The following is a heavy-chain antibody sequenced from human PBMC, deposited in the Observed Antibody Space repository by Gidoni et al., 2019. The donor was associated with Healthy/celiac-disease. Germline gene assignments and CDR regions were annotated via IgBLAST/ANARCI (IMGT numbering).Heavy chain of an antibody. CDR3: ASRYDFWSGYSD. V-gene: IGHV4-39*01. Sequence: QLQLQESGPGLVKPSETLSLTCTVSGGSFSSSSYYWGWIRQPPGKGLEWIGSIYYSGSTYYNPSLKSRVTISVDTSKNQFSLKLSSVTAADTAVYYCASRYDFWSGYSDWGQGTLVTVSS. D-gene: IGHD3-3*01. CDR1: GGSFSSSSYY. CDR2: IYYSGST. J-gene: IGHJ4*02.